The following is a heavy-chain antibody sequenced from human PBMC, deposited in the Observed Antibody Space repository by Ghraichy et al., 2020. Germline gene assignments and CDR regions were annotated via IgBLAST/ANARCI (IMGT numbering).Heavy chain of an antibody. CDR1: GFTFSTYE. V-gene: IGHV3-48*03. CDR2: ISNNENPI. J-gene: IGHJ4*02. Sequence: GGSLRLSCTASGFTFSTYEMNWVRQAPGKGLEWVSNISNNENPIYYADSVKGRFTISRDNAKNSLYLQLNSLRAEDTAVYYCASESPDFFDYWGKGTLVTVSS. CDR3: ASESPDFFDY.